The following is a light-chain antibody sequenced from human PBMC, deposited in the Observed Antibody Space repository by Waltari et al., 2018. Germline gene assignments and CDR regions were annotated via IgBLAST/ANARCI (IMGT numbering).Light chain of an antibody. Sequence: QSVLTQPPSVSGAPGQRVTISCTGTRSNIRAHSDVPWYQHLPGTAPKVLIYGNPNRPSGVPDRFSGSKSGTSASLAITGLQAEDEADYYCQSYDKSLSAWVFGGGTRLTVL. CDR2: GNP. V-gene: IGLV1-40*01. J-gene: IGLJ3*02. CDR1: RSNIRAHSD. CDR3: QSYDKSLSAWV.